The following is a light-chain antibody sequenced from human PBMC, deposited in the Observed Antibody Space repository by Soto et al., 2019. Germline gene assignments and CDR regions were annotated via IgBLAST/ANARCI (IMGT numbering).Light chain of an antibody. J-gene: IGKJ3*01. V-gene: IGKV3-20*01. Sequence: EFVLTQSPDTLSLPPGERATLSCRASQTVTSSNVAWYQQKPGQAPRPLVYGPSTRATGVPDRFSGSGSGTGFHPTIRRLEAEDFAVDYCQAYGDSPPVTFRPGNKVEIK. CDR2: GPS. CDR3: QAYGDSPPVT. CDR1: QTVTSSN.